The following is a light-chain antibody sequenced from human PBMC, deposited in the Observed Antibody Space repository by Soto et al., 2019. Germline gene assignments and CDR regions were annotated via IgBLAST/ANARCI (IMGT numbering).Light chain of an antibody. Sequence: QSALTQPRSVSGSPGQSVTISCTGTSSDVGGYNYVSWYQQHPDKAPKLMIYDVSQRPSGVPDRFSGSKSGNTASLTISGLQAEDEADYYCCSYAGSHFLFGGGTKVTVL. J-gene: IGLJ2*01. CDR3: CSYAGSHFL. CDR1: SSDVGGYNY. V-gene: IGLV2-11*01. CDR2: DVS.